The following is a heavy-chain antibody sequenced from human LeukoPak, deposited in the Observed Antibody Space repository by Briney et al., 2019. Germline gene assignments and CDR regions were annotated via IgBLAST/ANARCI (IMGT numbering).Heavy chain of an antibody. Sequence: PGGSLRLSCAASGFAFSSYAMSWVRQAPGKGLEWVSAISGSGGSTYYADSVKGRFTISRDDSKNTLYLQMNSLRAEDTAVYYCAKVRSIAAVAFDIWGQGTMVTVSS. CDR3: AKVRSIAAVAFDI. J-gene: IGHJ3*02. D-gene: IGHD6-13*01. CDR2: ISGSGGST. CDR1: GFAFSSYA. V-gene: IGHV3-23*01.